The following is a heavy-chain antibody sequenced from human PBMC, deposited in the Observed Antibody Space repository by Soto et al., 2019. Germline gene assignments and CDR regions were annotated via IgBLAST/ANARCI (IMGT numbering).Heavy chain of an antibody. Sequence: VASVKVSCKVSGYTLTELSMHWVRQAPGKGLEWMGGFDPEDGETIYAQKFQGRVTMTEDTSTDTAYMELSSLRSEDTAVYYCATGPPGLRDGCNSACDYWGQGTLVTVSS. J-gene: IGHJ4*02. CDR2: FDPEDGET. V-gene: IGHV1-24*01. CDR1: GYTLTELS. D-gene: IGHD6-19*01. CDR3: ATGPPGLRDGCNSACDY.